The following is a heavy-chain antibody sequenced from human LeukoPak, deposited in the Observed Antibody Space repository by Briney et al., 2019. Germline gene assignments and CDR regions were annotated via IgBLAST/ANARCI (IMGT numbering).Heavy chain of an antibody. V-gene: IGHV4-34*01. J-gene: IGHJ4*02. CDR3: ARGGYYYDSSGYYYVGRGLDY. CDR2: INHSGST. Sequence: SETLSLTCAVYGGSFSGYYWSWIRQPPGKGLEWIGEINHSGSTNYNPSLKSLVTISVDTSKNQFSLKLSSVTAADTAVYYCARGGYYYDSSGYYYVGRGLDYGGQGTLVTVSS. CDR1: GGSFSGYY. D-gene: IGHD3-22*01.